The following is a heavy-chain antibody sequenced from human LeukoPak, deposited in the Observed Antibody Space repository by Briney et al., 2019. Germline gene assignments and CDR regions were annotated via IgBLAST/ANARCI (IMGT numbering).Heavy chain of an antibody. D-gene: IGHD6-19*01. Sequence: GGPLRLSCAASGFTFNTYAVSWAREAPGKALEWFSALSGSGDSTHYADSVQGQFTISRDNSKNTLHLQMNSLRAEDTAVYYCAKNLAVSGWPFDCWGQGTLVTVSS. CDR1: GFTFNTYA. V-gene: IGHV3-23*01. J-gene: IGHJ4*02. CDR2: LSGSGDST. CDR3: AKNLAVSGWPFDC.